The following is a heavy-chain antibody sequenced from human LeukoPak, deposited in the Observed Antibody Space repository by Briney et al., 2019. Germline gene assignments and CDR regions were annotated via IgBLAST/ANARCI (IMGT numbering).Heavy chain of an antibody. V-gene: IGHV4-59*01. CDR2: IYYSEST. J-gene: IGHJ6*03. Sequence: SETLSLTCTVSGGSISSYYWSWIRQTPGKGLEWIGYIYYSESTNFNPSLKSRVTISVDTSKNQFSLKMSSVTAADTAVYFCARGGPPGYYYDYYMDVWGKGTTVTISS. CDR1: GGSISSYY. CDR3: ARGGPPGYYYDYYMDV.